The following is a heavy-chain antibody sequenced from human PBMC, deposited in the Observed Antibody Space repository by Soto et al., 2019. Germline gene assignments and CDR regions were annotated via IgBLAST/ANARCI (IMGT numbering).Heavy chain of an antibody. V-gene: IGHV3-30*03. D-gene: IGHD7-27*01. J-gene: IGHJ6*02. CDR2: ISYDGSNK. Sequence: QVQLVESGGGVVQPGRSLRLSCAASGFTFGSYGMHWVRQAPGKGLEWVAVISYDGSNKYYADSVTGRFTISRDNSKNTLYLQMNSLRAEDTAVYYCATDLLGPGRAYGMDVWGQGTTVTVSS. CDR3: ATDLLGPGRAYGMDV. CDR1: GFTFGSYG.